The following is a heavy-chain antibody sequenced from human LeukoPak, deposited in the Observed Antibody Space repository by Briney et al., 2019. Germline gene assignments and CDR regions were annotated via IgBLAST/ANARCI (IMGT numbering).Heavy chain of an antibody. CDR3: ASRDQSCSGDTCYPIDY. J-gene: IGHJ4*02. V-gene: IGHV3-74*01. CDR1: GLTFSRYW. Sequence: GGSLRLPCAASGLTFSRYWMHWVRQAPGKGLVWVSRINSEGSSTSYADSVKGRFTISRDNAKNTLYLQMNSLRAEDTAVYYCASRDQSCSGDTCYPIDYWGQGTLVTVSS. CDR2: INSEGSST. D-gene: IGHD2-15*01.